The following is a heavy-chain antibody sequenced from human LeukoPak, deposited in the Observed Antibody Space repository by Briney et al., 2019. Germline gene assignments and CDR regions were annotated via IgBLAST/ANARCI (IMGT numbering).Heavy chain of an antibody. V-gene: IGHV4-31*03. D-gene: IGHD4-23*01. CDR2: IYYTGNT. Sequence: PSETLSLTCTVSGGSVSSVNYYWTWIRQHAGKGLEWTGYIYYTGNTHYNPSLKSRLTISVDTSKNHFSLNLTSVSAADTALYYCARALIAVVTPPHFFDSWGQGTLVTVSA. CDR1: GGSVSSVNYY. CDR3: ARALIAVVTPPHFFDS. J-gene: IGHJ4*02.